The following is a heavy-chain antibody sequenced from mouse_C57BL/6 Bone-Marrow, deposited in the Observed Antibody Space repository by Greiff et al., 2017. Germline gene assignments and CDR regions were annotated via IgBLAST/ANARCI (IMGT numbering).Heavy chain of an antibody. CDR1: GFTFSSYA. V-gene: IGHV5-4*01. CDR3: ARETTVVRRGYFDV. Sequence: EVQLVESGGGLVKPGGSLKLSCAASGFTFSSYAMSWVRQTPEKRLEWVATISDGGSYTYYPDNVKGRFTISRDNAKNNLYLQMSHLKSEDTAMYYCARETTVVRRGYFDVWGTGTTVTVSS. D-gene: IGHD1-1*01. CDR2: ISDGGSYT. J-gene: IGHJ1*03.